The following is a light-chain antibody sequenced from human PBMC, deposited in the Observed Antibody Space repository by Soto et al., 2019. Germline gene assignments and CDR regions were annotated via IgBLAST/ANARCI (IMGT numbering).Light chain of an antibody. V-gene: IGKV3-11*01. J-gene: IGKJ3*01. Sequence: EIVLTQSPATLSLSPGEIATLSCRASQSVGKFLAWYQQKPGQAPRLLIYDASNRATGIPARFSGSGSGTDFTLPITSLEPEDFAVYYCQQRGNWPPLFTFGPGTMVDIK. CDR3: QQRGNWPPLFT. CDR1: QSVGKF. CDR2: DAS.